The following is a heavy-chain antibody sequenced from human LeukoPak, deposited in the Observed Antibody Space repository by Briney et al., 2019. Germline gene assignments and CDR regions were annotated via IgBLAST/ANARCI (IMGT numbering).Heavy chain of an antibody. D-gene: IGHD3-22*01. CDR1: GFTFTSSA. CDR2: IVVGSGNT. J-gene: IGHJ6*02. Sequence: ASVKVSCKAPGFTFTSSAVQWVRQARGQRLEWIGWIVVGSGNTNYAQKFQERVTITRDMSTSTAYMELSSLRSEDTAVYYCAAGTPSYYYDSSGYTYYYYGMDVWGQGTTVTVSS. CDR3: AAGTPSYYYDSSGYTYYYYGMDV. V-gene: IGHV1-58*01.